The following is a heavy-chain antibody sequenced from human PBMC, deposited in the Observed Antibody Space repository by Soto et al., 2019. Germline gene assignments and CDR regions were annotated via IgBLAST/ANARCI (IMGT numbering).Heavy chain of an antibody. CDR1: GYTFTSYG. CDR3: ARGGTPIAL. D-gene: IGHD1-1*01. CDR2: TRAYNGNT. J-gene: IGHJ5*02. V-gene: IGHV1-18*01. Sequence: QVQLVQSGAEVKKPGASVKVSCKASGYTFTSYGISWVRQAPGQGLEWMGWTRAYNGNTISAQKPQGRATMTTDTSTTTASMELRSPRSDATAVYYGARGGTPIALWAQGTLVTVSS.